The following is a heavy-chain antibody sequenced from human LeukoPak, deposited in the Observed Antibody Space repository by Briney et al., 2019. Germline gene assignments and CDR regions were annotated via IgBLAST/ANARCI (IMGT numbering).Heavy chain of an antibody. CDR1: GDSIITNHW. CDR3: ASARWDY. J-gene: IGHJ4*02. D-gene: IGHD6-13*01. Sequence: SETLSLTCAVSGDSIITNHWWSWVRQPPGKGLEWIGEIYHTGGTNYNPSLKSRVTISVDKSKNNYSLQLTSVTDADTAVYYCASARWDYWGPGALVAVSS. V-gene: IGHV4-4*02. CDR2: IYHTGGT.